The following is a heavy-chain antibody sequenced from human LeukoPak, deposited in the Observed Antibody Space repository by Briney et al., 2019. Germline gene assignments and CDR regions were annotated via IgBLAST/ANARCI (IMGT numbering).Heavy chain of an antibody. CDR3: ARDSPNFDYYDSSGYLLGGFDY. CDR2: IKQDGSEK. D-gene: IGHD3-22*01. V-gene: IGHV3-7*01. CDR1: GFTFSSYW. J-gene: IGHJ4*02. Sequence: GLALRLSCGASGFTFSSYWMSWLRQAPGNGLEWVANIKQDGSEKYYVDSVKGRFTISRDNAKNSLYLQMNSLRAEDTAVYYCARDSPNFDYYDSSGYLLGGFDYWGQGTLVTVSS.